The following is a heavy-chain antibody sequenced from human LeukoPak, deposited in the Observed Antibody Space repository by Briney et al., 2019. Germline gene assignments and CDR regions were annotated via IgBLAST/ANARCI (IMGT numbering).Heavy chain of an antibody. CDR3: ARVAGEASGYHPFDS. D-gene: IGHD3-22*01. CDR2: IKQDANRT. V-gene: IGHV3-7*01. CDR1: GFTIFKSW. J-gene: IGHJ3*01. Sequence: GASLNLSCTASGFTIFKSWMTWVRQAPGQGLEWMAIIKQDANRTNYLETVKGRFTITRDKAKNTIYLHMSSFRAEDTAVYYCARVAGEASGYHPFDSWGQGTMASAPS.